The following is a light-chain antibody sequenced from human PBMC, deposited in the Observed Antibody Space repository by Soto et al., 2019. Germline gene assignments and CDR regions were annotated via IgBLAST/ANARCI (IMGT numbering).Light chain of an antibody. J-gene: IGLJ1*01. CDR3: AAWDDSLNAL. Sequence: ALAQPPSASGTPGQRITISCSGSSSNIGDNPVNWYQQLPGAAPKLLIYINDQRPSGVPDRFSGSKSGTSASLAISGLQPEDEADYYCAAWDDSLNALFGTGTKVTVL. CDR2: IND. CDR1: SSNIGDNP. V-gene: IGLV1-44*01.